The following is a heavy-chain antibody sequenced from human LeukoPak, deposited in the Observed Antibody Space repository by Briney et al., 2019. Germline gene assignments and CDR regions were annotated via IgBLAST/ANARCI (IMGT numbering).Heavy chain of an antibody. D-gene: IGHD5-12*01. CDR3: ARPIVATMYAFDI. Sequence: GASVKVSCKASGYTFTSYGISWVRQAPGQGLEWMGWISAYNGNTNYAQKLQGRVTMTRDTSISTAYMELSRLRSDDTAVYYCARPIVATMYAFDIWGQGTMVTVSS. V-gene: IGHV1-18*01. CDR1: GYTFTSYG. CDR2: ISAYNGNT. J-gene: IGHJ3*02.